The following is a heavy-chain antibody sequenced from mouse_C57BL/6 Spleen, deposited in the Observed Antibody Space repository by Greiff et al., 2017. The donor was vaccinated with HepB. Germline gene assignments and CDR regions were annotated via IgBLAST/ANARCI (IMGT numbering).Heavy chain of an antibody. D-gene: IGHD1-1*01. CDR2: INPNYGTT. V-gene: IGHV1-39*01. Sequence: VQLKESGPELVKPGASVKISCKASGYSFTDYNMNWVKQSNGKSLEWIGVINPNYGTTSYNQKFKGKATLTVDQSSSTAYMQLNSLTSEDSAVYYCARGGSSLRNAMDYWGQGTSVTVSS. CDR1: GYSFTDYN. J-gene: IGHJ4*01. CDR3: ARGGSSLRNAMDY.